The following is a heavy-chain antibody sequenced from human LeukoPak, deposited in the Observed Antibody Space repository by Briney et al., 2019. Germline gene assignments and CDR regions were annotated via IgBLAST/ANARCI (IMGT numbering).Heavy chain of an antibody. Sequence: GGSLRLSCAGSGFSFSSYWMTWVRQSPGKGPEWVANIKQDESERYTVDSVKGQFTISRDNAKNSLYLQMNRLRPEDTALYFCTKDIAPGGADIWGPGTMVTVSS. D-gene: IGHD1-26*01. J-gene: IGHJ3*02. CDR1: GFSFSSYW. V-gene: IGHV3-7*03. CDR2: IKQDESER. CDR3: TKDIAPGGADI.